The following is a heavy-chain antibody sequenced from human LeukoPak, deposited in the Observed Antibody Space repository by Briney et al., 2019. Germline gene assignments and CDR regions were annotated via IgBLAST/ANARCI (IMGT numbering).Heavy chain of an antibody. D-gene: IGHD4-17*01. J-gene: IGHJ4*02. CDR2: MNPNSGNT. V-gene: IGHV1-8*01. Sequence: GASVKVSCKASGYTFTSFDMNWVRQATGEGLEWMGWMNPNSGNTGSAQKFQGRITMTRNSSITTAYMELSSLRSEDTAVYYCARGNKDYGDYARGLSDYWGQGTLVTVSS. CDR3: ARGNKDYGDYARGLSDY. CDR1: GYTFTSFD.